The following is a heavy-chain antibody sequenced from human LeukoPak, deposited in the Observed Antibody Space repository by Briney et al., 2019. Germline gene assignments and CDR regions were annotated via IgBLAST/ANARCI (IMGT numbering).Heavy chain of an antibody. V-gene: IGHV3-23*01. D-gene: IGHD5-24*01. Sequence: GGSLRLSCAASGFTFSNYAMSWVRQAPGRGLEWVSSISGGGADTYYADSVKGRFTISRANSKNTLYLQMNSLRAEDTAVYYCAKGVRGGYNFGYFDYWGQGTLVTVSS. CDR2: ISGGGADT. CDR3: AKGVRGGYNFGYFDY. CDR1: GFTFSNYA. J-gene: IGHJ4*02.